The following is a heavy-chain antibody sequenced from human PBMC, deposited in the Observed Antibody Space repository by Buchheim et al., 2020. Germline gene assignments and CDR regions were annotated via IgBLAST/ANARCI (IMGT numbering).Heavy chain of an antibody. Sequence: QVQLVQSGAEVKKPGASVKVSCKASGYTFTTYYILWVRQAPGQGLEWMGFINPSGGSTSYAQMFQGRVTMTRDTSTSTGYMELISLRSEDTAVYYCARNSGSGFDYWGQGTL. V-gene: IGHV1-46*01. CDR3: ARNSGSGFDY. J-gene: IGHJ4*02. D-gene: IGHD1-26*01. CDR1: GYTFTTYY. CDR2: INPSGGST.